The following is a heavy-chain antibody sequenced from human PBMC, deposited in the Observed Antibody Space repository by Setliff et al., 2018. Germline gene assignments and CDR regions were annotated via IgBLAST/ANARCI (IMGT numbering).Heavy chain of an antibody. CDR3: ARGGSPDCSTAGCRYGDYVY. D-gene: IGHD2-2*01. Sequence: GASVKVSCKASGYSFPTDYIHWVRQAPGQGLEWMGIINPRAGTTSYAQKLQGRVTMTRDTSTNTVYMELSSLRSEDTAVYYCARGGSPDCSTAGCRYGDYVYWGQGTQVTVSS. CDR2: INPRAGTT. V-gene: IGHV1-46*03. CDR1: GYSFPTDY. J-gene: IGHJ4*02.